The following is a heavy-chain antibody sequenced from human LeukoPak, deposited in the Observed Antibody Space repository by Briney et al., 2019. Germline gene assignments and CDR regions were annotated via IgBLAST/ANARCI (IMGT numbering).Heavy chain of an antibody. V-gene: IGHV4-34*01. J-gene: IGHJ6*03. CDR2: SYHTGAT. D-gene: IGHD5-18*01. Sequence: PSETLSLTCAVYGGPFSGSYWTWIRQPPGKGLEWMGESYHTGATNFTPSLKSRVSISVDTSKNQFSLRSTSVTAADTAVYYCARARRTAMLRNSFMDVWGMGTTVTVSS. CDR1: GGPFSGSY. CDR3: ARARRTAMLRNSFMDV.